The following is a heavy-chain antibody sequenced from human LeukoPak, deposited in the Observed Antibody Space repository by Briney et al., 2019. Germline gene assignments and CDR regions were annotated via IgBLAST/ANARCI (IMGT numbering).Heavy chain of an antibody. D-gene: IGHD1-26*01. Sequence: PGGSLRLSCAASGFTFSSYAMSWVRQAPGKGLESVSAISGSGGSTYYADSVKGRFTISRDNSKNTLYLQMNSLRAEDTAVYYCAKDTDSGSYASFDYWGQGTLVTVSS. CDR2: ISGSGGST. CDR1: GFTFSSYA. J-gene: IGHJ4*02. CDR3: AKDTDSGSYASFDY. V-gene: IGHV3-23*01.